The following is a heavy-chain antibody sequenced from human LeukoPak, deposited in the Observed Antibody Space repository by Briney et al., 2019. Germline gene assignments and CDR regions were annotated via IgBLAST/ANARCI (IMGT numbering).Heavy chain of an antibody. CDR2: ISAYNGNT. CDR1: GYTFTSYG. V-gene: IGHV1-18*01. Sequence: ASVKVSCKTSGYTFTSYGISWVRQAPGQGLEWMGWISAYNGNTNYAQKLQGRVTMTTDTSTSTAYMELRSLRSDDTAVYYCARSRAYCGGDCYKPPSFDYWGQGTLVTVSS. CDR3: ARSRAYCGGDCYKPPSFDY. D-gene: IGHD2-21*02. J-gene: IGHJ4*02.